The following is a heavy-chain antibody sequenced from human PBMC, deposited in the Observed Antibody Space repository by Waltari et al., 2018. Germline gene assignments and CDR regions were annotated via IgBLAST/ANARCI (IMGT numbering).Heavy chain of an antibody. CDR3: ARDKKEYYDFWSGYQPVNYYYYMDV. CDR2: LIPIFGTA. CDR1: GGTFSSYA. V-gene: IGHV1-69*12. J-gene: IGHJ6*03. D-gene: IGHD3-3*01. Sequence: QVQLVQSGAEVKKPGSSVKVSCKASGGTFSSYAISWVRPAPGQGLEWRGGLIPIFGTANYAQKFQGRVTITADESTSTAYMELSSLRSEDTAVYYCARDKKEYYDFWSGYQPVNYYYYMDVWGKGTTVTISS.